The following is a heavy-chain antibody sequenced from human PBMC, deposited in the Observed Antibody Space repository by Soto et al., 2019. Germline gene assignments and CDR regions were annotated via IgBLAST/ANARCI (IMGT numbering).Heavy chain of an antibody. Sequence: QVQLQESGPGLVKPSQTLSLSCTVSGGSLSSGGYYWSWIRQHPGKGLEWIGFIYYSGSTYYNPSLKSRVTMSFDTSQNQFSLKVSSVTAADTAVYYCARDAQRGYSGYFDSWGQGTLVTVSS. CDR1: GGSLSSGGYY. CDR2: IYYSGST. J-gene: IGHJ4*02. D-gene: IGHD5-12*01. V-gene: IGHV4-31*03. CDR3: ARDAQRGYSGYFDS.